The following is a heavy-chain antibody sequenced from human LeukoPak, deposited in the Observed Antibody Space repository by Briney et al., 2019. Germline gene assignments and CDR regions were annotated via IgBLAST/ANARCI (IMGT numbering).Heavy chain of an antibody. D-gene: IGHD3-10*01. V-gene: IGHV4-4*07. J-gene: IGHJ4*02. CDR3: ARVSLVRGAPDYYFDY. Sequence: PSETLSLTCAVSGGSISSSNWWSWVRQPAGKGLEWIGRIYTSGSTNYNPSLKSRVTMSVDTSKNQFSLKLSSVTAADTAVYYCARVSLVRGAPDYYFDYWGQGTLVTVSS. CDR2: IYTSGST. CDR1: GGSISSSNW.